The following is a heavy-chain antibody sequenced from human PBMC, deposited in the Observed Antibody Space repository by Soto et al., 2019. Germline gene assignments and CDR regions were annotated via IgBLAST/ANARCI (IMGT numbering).Heavy chain of an antibody. Sequence: GGSLRLSCAASGFTFSSYWMHWVRQAPGKGLVWVSRINSDGSSTSYADSVKGRFTISRDNAKNTLYLQMNSLRAEDTAVYYCARDELELAAPFYYYYGMDVWGQGTTVTVSS. CDR2: INSDGSST. D-gene: IGHD6-6*01. CDR1: GFTFSSYW. CDR3: ARDELELAAPFYYYYGMDV. J-gene: IGHJ6*02. V-gene: IGHV3-74*01.